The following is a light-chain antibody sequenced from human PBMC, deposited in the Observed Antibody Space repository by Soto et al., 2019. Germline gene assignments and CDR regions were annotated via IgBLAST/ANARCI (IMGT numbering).Light chain of an antibody. V-gene: IGKV1-5*01. J-gene: IGKJ1*01. Sequence: QLTQSPSTLCASVGDRVTITCRASQNIGKWLAWYQQKPGKAPNLLISDASRLESGVPSRFRGRGSGTNFTLAISSLQPDDFATYYCHQYDSDRTFGQGTKV. CDR3: HQYDSDRT. CDR1: QNIGKW. CDR2: DAS.